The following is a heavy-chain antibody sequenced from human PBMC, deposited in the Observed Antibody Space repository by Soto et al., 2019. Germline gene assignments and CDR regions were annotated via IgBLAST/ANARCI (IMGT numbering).Heavy chain of an antibody. Sequence: QVQLVESGGGVVQPGRSLRLSCAASGFTFSSYAMHWVRQAPGKGLEWVALISYDGSNRYHADSVKGRFTISRDNSKDTLYLQMTSLRGEDTAVYYCARTVLGPADYWGQGTLVTVSS. CDR3: ARTVLGPADY. CDR1: GFTFSSYA. V-gene: IGHV3-30-3*01. CDR2: ISYDGSNR. J-gene: IGHJ4*02. D-gene: IGHD3-16*01.